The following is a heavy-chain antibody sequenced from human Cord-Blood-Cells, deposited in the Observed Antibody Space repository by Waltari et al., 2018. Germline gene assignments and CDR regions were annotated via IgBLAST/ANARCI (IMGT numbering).Heavy chain of an antibody. D-gene: IGHD4-4*01. V-gene: IGHV1-69*06. CDR1: GCTFSSYA. Sequence: QVQLVQSGAAVKKTGSSVTVSCKASGCTFSSYAISWVPQAPGQGLEWIGGIIPIFGKANYAQKFQGRVTITADKSTSTAYMELSSLRSEDTAVYYCARTPDYSNNYFDYWGQGTLVTVSS. J-gene: IGHJ4*02. CDR3: ARTPDYSNNYFDY. CDR2: IIPIFGKA.